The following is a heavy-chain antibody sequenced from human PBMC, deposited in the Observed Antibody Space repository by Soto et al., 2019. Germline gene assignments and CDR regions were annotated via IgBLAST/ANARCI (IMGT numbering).Heavy chain of an antibody. CDR3: ARRGTRPAAAYYYYGMDV. J-gene: IGHJ6*02. Sequence: GESLKISCKGSGYSFTSYWSGWVRQMPGKGLEWMGIIYPGDSDTRYSPSFQGQVTISADKSISTAYLQWSSLKASDTAMYYCARRGTRPAAAYYYYGMDVWGQGTTVTVSS. D-gene: IGHD2-2*01. CDR1: GYSFTSYW. CDR2: IYPGDSDT. V-gene: IGHV5-51*01.